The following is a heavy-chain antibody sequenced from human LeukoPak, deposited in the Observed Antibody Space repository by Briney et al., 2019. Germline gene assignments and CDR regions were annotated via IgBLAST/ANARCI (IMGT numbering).Heavy chain of an antibody. CDR2: IYIGGDT. J-gene: IGHJ4*02. D-gene: IGHD2-2*01. CDR3: AKDRRYCSSTSCYGDFDY. CDR1: GFTFSSYA. V-gene: IGHV3-23*01. Sequence: PGGSLRLSCAASGFTFSSYAMGWVRQAPGKGLEWVSTIYIGGDTYYADSVKGRITISRDNSKKTLYLQMNGLRAEDTAVYYCAKDRRYCSSTSCYGDFDYWGQGTLATVSS.